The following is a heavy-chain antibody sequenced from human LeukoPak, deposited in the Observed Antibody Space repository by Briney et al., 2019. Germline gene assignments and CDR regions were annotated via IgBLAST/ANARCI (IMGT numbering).Heavy chain of an antibody. D-gene: IGHD6-6*01. CDR1: GYSFTSYW. CDR2: IYPGESDT. CDR3: ARVSKLTERDFAY. J-gene: IGHJ4*02. V-gene: IGHV5-51*01. Sequence: GGALKISCKGSGYSFTSYWIGWVRQVPGKGLEWMGIIYPGESDTRYRPSFQGQVTISADKSISTAYLQWSSLKASDTAMYYCARVSKLTERDFAYWGQGTLVTVSS.